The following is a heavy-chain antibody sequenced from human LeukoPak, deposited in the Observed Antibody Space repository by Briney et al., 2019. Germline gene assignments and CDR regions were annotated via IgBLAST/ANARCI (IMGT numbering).Heavy chain of an antibody. CDR1: GNTFAGYY. CDR2: INPNSGGT. CDR3: AIAYYYGSGSYNLDY. Sequence: ASVKVSCKASGNTFAGYYVHWVRQAPGQGLEWMGWINPNSGGTNYAQKFQGRVTMTRDTSISTAYMELSRLRSDDTAVYYCAIAYYYGSGSYNLDYWGQGTLVTVSS. V-gene: IGHV1-2*02. D-gene: IGHD3-10*01. J-gene: IGHJ4*02.